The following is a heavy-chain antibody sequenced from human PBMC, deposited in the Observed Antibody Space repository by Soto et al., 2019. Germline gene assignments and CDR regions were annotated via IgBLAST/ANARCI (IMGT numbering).Heavy chain of an antibody. CDR1: GFTFSSYS. D-gene: IGHD2-15*01. CDR3: ARDGCSGSNCLNWFDP. Sequence: EVQLVEYGGGLVQPGVSLRLACAASGFTFSSYSMNWVRQAPGKGLEWVSYISSSSTTKYYADSVKGRFTISRDNAKNSLYLQMNSLRAEDTAVYYCARDGCSGSNCLNWFDPWGQGTLVIVSS. J-gene: IGHJ5*02. V-gene: IGHV3-48*01. CDR2: ISSSSTTK.